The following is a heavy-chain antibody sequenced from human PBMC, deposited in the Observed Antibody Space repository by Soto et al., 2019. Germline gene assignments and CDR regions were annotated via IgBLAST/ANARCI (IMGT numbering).Heavy chain of an antibody. CDR2: IYHSGST. CDR1: DGSISSSNW. V-gene: IGHV4-4*02. J-gene: IGHJ6*02. D-gene: IGHD6-19*01. Sequence: QVQLQESGPGLVKPSGTLSLTCAVSDGSISSSNWWSWVRQPPGKGLEWIGEIYHSGSTNYNPSLACRVTISGDKSKIQFSRKLSSLTAADTAVYYCARGEKSGWSGGYYYYGMDVWGQGTTVTVSS. CDR3: ARGEKSGWSGGYYYYGMDV.